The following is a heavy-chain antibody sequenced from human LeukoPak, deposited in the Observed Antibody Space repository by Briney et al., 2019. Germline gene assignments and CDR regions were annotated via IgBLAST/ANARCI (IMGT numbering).Heavy chain of an antibody. Sequence: SETLSLTCSVSGGSISSYFLSWIRQPAGKGLEWIGRIHSGTTTYNPSLKSRVTMSLDTSKNQFSLKLSSVTAADTAVYYCARAFRRQGAGYDYVWGSYPSWFDPWGQGTLVTVSS. CDR1: GGSISSYF. J-gene: IGHJ5*02. CDR3: ARAFRRQGAGYDYVWGSYPSWFDP. V-gene: IGHV4-4*07. D-gene: IGHD3-16*01. CDR2: IHSGTT.